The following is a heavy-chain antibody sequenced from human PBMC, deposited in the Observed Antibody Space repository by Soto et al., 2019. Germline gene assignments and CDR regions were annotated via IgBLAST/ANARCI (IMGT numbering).Heavy chain of an antibody. D-gene: IGHD6-19*01. J-gene: IGHJ4*02. CDR3: ARPVWSSGWYYFDY. CDR1: GDTFSIYT. Sequence: ASVKVSRKTSGDTFSIYTISWVRKAPGQGLEWMGRVLPFLDITSYSQRFQGRVTITADRSTTTAYMELTSLRSEDTAVYYCARPVWSSGWYYFDYWGQGTLVTVSS. V-gene: IGHV1-69*02. CDR2: VLPFLDIT.